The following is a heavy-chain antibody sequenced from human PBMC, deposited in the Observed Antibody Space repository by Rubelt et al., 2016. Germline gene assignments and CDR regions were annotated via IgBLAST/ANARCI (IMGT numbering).Heavy chain of an antibody. Sequence: QVQLVQSGAEVKKPGASVKVSCKASGYTFTSYGISWVRQAPGQGLEWMGWISAYNGNTNYAQKLQVRVPMTTDTSTRTDYMELRSLRSDDTAVYYWARDVGGNSVLYYFDYWGQGTLVTVSS. D-gene: IGHD4-23*01. CDR1: GYTFTSYG. J-gene: IGHJ4*02. CDR3: ARDVGGNSVLYYFDY. CDR2: ISAYNGNT. V-gene: IGHV1-18*01.